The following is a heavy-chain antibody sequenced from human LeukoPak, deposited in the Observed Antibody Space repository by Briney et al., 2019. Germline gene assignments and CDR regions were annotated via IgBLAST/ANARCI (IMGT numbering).Heavy chain of an antibody. V-gene: IGHV3-72*01. Sequence: GGSLRLSCAASGFTFSDHYMDWVRQAPGKGLEWVGRTRNKANSYTTQYAASVEGRFTISRDGSKNSLYLQINSLRTEDTAVYYCAKEALRYFDWLNYMDVWGKGTTVTVSS. J-gene: IGHJ6*03. CDR3: AKEALRYFDWLNYMDV. CDR2: TRNKANSYTT. CDR1: GFTFSDHY. D-gene: IGHD3-9*01.